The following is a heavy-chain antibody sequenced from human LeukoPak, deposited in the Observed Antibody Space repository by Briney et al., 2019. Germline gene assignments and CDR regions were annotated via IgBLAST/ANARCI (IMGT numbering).Heavy chain of an antibody. CDR1: GFTFSNYW. Sequence: PGGSLRLSCAASGFTFSNYWMTWVRQAPGKGLECAARIKQHGGEEYSVDSMKGRFTISRDNAKNSLYLQMNSLRAEDTAVYYCARDNWGSIDYWGQGTLVTVSS. CDR2: IKQHGGEE. D-gene: IGHD7-27*01. CDR3: ARDNWGSIDY. J-gene: IGHJ4*02. V-gene: IGHV3-7*01.